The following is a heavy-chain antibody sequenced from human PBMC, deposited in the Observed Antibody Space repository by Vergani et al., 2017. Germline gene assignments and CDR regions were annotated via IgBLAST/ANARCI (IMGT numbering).Heavy chain of an antibody. J-gene: IGHJ3*02. CDR2: IYPGDSDT. CDR1: GYSFTSYW. Sequence: EVQLVQSGAEVKKPGESLKISCKGSGYSFTSYWIGWVRQMPGKGLEWMGIIYPGDSDTRYSPSFQGQVTISADKSISTAYLQWSSLKASDTAMYYCARRSCYYDSSGAQDAFDIWGQGTMVTVSS. V-gene: IGHV5-51*01. CDR3: ARRSCYYDSSGAQDAFDI. D-gene: IGHD3-22*01.